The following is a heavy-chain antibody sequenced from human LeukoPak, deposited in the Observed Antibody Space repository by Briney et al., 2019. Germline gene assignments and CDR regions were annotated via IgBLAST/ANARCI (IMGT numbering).Heavy chain of an antibody. D-gene: IGHD3-16*02. CDR1: GFTFNTAW. CDR3: LSRARGY. V-gene: IGHV3-15*01. Sequence: TGGSLRLSCAASGFTFNTAWMTWFRQPPGKGLEWVGRIKSKNDGGTTEYAAPVKGRFTISRDDSKNTVYLQMNSLKTEDTAVYYCLSRARGYWGQGTLVTVSS. CDR2: IKSKNDGGTT. J-gene: IGHJ4*02.